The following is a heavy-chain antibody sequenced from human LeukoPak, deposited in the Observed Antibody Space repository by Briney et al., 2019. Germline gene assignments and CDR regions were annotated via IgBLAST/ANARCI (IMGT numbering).Heavy chain of an antibody. J-gene: IGHJ4*02. V-gene: IGHV3-23*01. CDR3: AKAHCSSTSCSRADN. D-gene: IGHD2-2*01. Sequence: PGGSLRLSCAASGFTFNRNAMAWVRQAPGKGLEWVSAIDGSGGTTFYADSVKGRVTISRVQSTKTVYLQMNSLRADDTAVYYCAKAHCSSTSCSRADNWGQGTLVTVSS. CDR1: GFTFNRNA. CDR2: IDGSGGTT.